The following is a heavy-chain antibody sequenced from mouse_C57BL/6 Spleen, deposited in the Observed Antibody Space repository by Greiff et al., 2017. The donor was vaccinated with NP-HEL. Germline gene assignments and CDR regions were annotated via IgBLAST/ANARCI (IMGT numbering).Heavy chain of an antibody. Sequence: QVQLQQSGAELVRPGTSVKVSCKASGYAFTNYLIEWVKQRPGQGLEWIGVINPGSGGTNYNEKFKGKATLTADKSSSTAYMQLSSLTSEDSAVYCCARRELGSSLFDYWGQGTTLTVSS. CDR1: GYAFTNYL. D-gene: IGHD1-1*01. CDR3: ARRELGSSLFDY. J-gene: IGHJ2*01. V-gene: IGHV1-54*01. CDR2: INPGSGGT.